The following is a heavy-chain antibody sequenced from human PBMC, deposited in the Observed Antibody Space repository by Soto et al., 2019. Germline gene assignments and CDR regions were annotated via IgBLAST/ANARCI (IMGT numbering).Heavy chain of an antibody. Sequence: QVQLVESGGGVVQPGRCLRVSCAASGVTFSSYGMHWVRQAPGKGLEWVAVIWYDGSNKYYADSVKGRFTISRDNSKNTLYLQMNSLRAEDTAVYYCARDVVATTGIDYWGQGTLVTVSS. D-gene: IGHD5-12*01. CDR3: ARDVVATTGIDY. CDR1: GVTFSSYG. V-gene: IGHV3-33*01. CDR2: IWYDGSNK. J-gene: IGHJ4*02.